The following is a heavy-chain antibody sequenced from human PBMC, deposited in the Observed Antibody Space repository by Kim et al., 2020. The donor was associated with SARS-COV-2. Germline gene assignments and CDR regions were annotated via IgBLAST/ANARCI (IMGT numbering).Heavy chain of an antibody. CDR3: AKERYSVGDDCYSGFDF. J-gene: IGHJ4*02. Sequence: GGSLRLSCAASEFTFSSYAMSWVRQAPGKGLEWVAFITGRGGSKLYADSVKGRFTVSRDNSKNTLYLQMNSLRAEDTAVYYCAKERYSVGDDCYSGFDFWGRGTLVTVSS. V-gene: IGHV3-23*01. CDR2: ITGRGGSK. CDR1: EFTFSSYA. D-gene: IGHD2-21*02.